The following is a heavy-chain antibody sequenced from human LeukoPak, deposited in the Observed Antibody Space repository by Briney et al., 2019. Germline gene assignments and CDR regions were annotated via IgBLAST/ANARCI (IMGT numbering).Heavy chain of an antibody. J-gene: IGHJ4*02. CDR1: GGSFSGYY. V-gene: IGHV4-34*01. Sequence: PSETLSLTCAVYGGSFSGYYWSWIRQPPGKGLEWIGEINHSGSTNYNPSLKSRVTISVDTSKNQFSLKLSSVTAAGTAVYYCARVKPKPVLLWFGELYGYYFDYWGQGTLVTVSS. CDR3: ARVKPKPVLLWFGELYGYYFDY. CDR2: INHSGST. D-gene: IGHD3-10*01.